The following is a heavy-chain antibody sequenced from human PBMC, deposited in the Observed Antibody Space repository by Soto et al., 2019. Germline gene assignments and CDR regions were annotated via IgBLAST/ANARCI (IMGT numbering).Heavy chain of an antibody. D-gene: IGHD6-19*01. CDR2: ISYDGSNK. Sequence: QVQLEESGGGVVQPGRCLRLSCAASGRTFSNYGMHGVRQAPGKGLEWVAVISYDGSNKYYADSVKGRFTISRDNSRNTLHLQMNSLRPDDTAVYYCASGTTIAVAGPEFGSWGQGTLVTVSS. CDR1: GRTFSNYG. V-gene: IGHV3-30*03. J-gene: IGHJ4*02. CDR3: ASGTTIAVAGPEFGS.